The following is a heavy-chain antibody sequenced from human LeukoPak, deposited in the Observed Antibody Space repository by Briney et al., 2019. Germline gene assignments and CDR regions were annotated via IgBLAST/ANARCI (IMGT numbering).Heavy chain of an antibody. Sequence: GASVKVSCKASGYTFTGYYMHWVRQAPGQGLEWMGRINPNSGGTNYAQKFQGRVTMTRDTSISTAYMELSRLRSDDTAVYYCARDSTQRHYYDSSGYYYGVDYWGQGTLVTVSS. CDR2: INPNSGGT. V-gene: IGHV1-2*06. CDR3: ARDSTQRHYYDSSGYYYGVDY. CDR1: GYTFTGYY. J-gene: IGHJ4*02. D-gene: IGHD3-22*01.